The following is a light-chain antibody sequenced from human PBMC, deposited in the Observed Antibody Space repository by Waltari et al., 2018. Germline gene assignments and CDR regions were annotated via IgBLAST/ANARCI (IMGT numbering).Light chain of an antibody. CDR2: EVN. J-gene: IGLJ2*01. CDR1: SSYVSGSNY. V-gene: IGLV2-8*01. Sequence: QSALTQPPSASAPPGQSVPSSCTGTSSYVSGSNYVSWYQHHPGTAPKLMISEVNKHPSVVPDRFSGSKSGNTASLTVSGLQADDEADYYCTSYAGSHNWVFGGGTKLTVL. CDR3: TSYAGSHNWV.